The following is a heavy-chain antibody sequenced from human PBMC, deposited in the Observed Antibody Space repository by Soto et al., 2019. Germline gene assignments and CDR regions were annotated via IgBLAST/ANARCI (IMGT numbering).Heavy chain of an antibody. Sequence: GESLKISCAASGFTFSSYSMNWVRQAPGKGLEWVSSISSSSSYIYYADSVKGRFTISRDNAKNSLYLQMNSLRAEDTAVYYCARELAAITGTKNYYYGMDVWGQGTTVTVAS. CDR1: GFTFSSYS. CDR3: ARELAAITGTKNYYYGMDV. CDR2: ISSSSSYI. V-gene: IGHV3-21*01. D-gene: IGHD1-20*01. J-gene: IGHJ6*02.